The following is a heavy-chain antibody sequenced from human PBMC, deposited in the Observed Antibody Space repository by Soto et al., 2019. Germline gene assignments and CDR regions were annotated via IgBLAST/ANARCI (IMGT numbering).Heavy chain of an antibody. J-gene: IGHJ4*02. V-gene: IGHV3-7*05. CDR1: GFTFSDSW. Sequence: GGSLRLSCAASGFTFSDSWMNWVRQPPGKGLEWVANMNQDGSEIYYVDSVKGRFTISRDNAKNSLYLQMNSLRAEDTAVYYCTRDPYYYEYWGRGTQVTVSS. D-gene: IGHD2-21*01. CDR2: MNQDGSEI. CDR3: TRDPYYYEY.